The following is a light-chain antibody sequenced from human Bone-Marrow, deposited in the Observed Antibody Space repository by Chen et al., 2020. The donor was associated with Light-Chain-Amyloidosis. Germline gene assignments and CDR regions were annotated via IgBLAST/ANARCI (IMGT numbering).Light chain of an antibody. J-gene: IGLJ1*01. V-gene: IGLV2-14*01. CDR2: AVS. CDR1: SGDVGTYNY. CDR3: SSFTSSSSYV. Sequence: QSALTQPASVSGSPGQSITISCTGTSGDVGTYNYVTWYQQHPGKAPKVMIYAVSNRPSGVYNSFSGSKSGNTASLTISGLQAEDEADYYCSSFTSSSSYVFGPGTKVTVL.